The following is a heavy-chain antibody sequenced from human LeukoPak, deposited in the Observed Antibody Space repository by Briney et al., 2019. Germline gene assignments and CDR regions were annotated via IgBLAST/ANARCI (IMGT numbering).Heavy chain of an antibody. J-gene: IGHJ4*02. V-gene: IGHV3-53*05. CDR2: IYSGGST. CDR3: AKTLAAGYPYYFDY. D-gene: IGHD6-13*01. CDR1: GFTVSSNY. Sequence: GGSLRLSCAASGFTVSSNYMSWVRQAPGKGLEWVSVIYSGGSTYYADSVKGRFTISRDNSKNTLYLQMNSLRAEDTAVYYCAKTLAAGYPYYFDYWGQGTLVTVSS.